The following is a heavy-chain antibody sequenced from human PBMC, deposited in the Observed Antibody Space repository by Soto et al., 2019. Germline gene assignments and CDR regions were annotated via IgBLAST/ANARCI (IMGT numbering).Heavy chain of an antibody. Sequence: PSETLSLTCTVSGGSISSYYWSWIRQPPGKGLEWIGYIYYSGSTNYNPSLKSRVTISVDTSKNQFSLKLSSVTAADTAVYYCGRSGYYGGRAFDYWRQVPLVTVSS. J-gene: IGHJ4*02. V-gene: IGHV4-59*01. CDR3: GRSGYYGGRAFDY. CDR2: IYYSGST. D-gene: IGHD3-22*01. CDR1: GGSISSYY.